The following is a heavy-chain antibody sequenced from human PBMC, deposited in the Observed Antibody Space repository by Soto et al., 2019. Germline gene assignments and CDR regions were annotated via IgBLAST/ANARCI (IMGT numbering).Heavy chain of an antibody. Sequence: SETRSLTCAVYGGSFSGYYWSWIRQPPGKGLEWIGEINRSVSTNYNPSLKSRVTISVDTSKNQFSLKLSSVTAADTAVYYCACGIAVAGTRWFEHWGKGRLFSVSS. D-gene: IGHD6-19*01. CDR1: GGSFSGYY. J-gene: IGHJ5*02. CDR3: ACGIAVAGTRWFEH. CDR2: INRSVST. V-gene: IGHV4-34*01.